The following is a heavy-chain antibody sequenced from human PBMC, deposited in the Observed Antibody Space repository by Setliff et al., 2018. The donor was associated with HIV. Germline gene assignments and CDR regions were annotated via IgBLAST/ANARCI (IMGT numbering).Heavy chain of an antibody. CDR2: INHGGST. J-gene: IGHJ4*02. Sequence: PSETLSLTCAVYGGSFSGYYWSWIRQPPGKGLEWIGEINHGGSTDSNPSLKSRVTISVDTSKNQFSLNLTSVTAADTAVYYCARVASYDFWSGHLHYFDYWGQGTPVTVS. D-gene: IGHD3-3*01. CDR3: ARVASYDFWSGHLHYFDY. CDR1: GGSFSGYY. V-gene: IGHV4-34*01.